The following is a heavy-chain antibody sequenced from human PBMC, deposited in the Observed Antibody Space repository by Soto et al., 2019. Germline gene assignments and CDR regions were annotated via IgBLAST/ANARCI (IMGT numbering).Heavy chain of an antibody. CDR3: AKGLINGRWYAED. Sequence: EVHLLESGGGLVHPGASLRLSCGASGFTFSSCAMTWVRQAPGKGLEWVSCNSGTGTYYADSVKGRFTISRDNSKNTMYLQMNNLRAEDTGVYYCAKGLINGRWYAEDWGQGTLVTVSS. CDR1: GFTFSSCA. J-gene: IGHJ4*02. CDR2: NSGTGT. V-gene: IGHV3-23*01. D-gene: IGHD6-13*01.